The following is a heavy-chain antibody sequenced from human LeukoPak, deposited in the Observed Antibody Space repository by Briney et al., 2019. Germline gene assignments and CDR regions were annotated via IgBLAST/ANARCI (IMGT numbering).Heavy chain of an antibody. CDR1: GDSIRNYY. D-gene: IGHD4/OR15-4a*01. Sequence: PSETLSLTCTVSGDSIRNYYWSWIRQPPGKGLEWIGYMDYSGSNTYNPSLESRVTISVDTSKNQFSLKLSSVTAADTAVYYCARYLDYYNWFDPWGQGTLVTVSS. CDR3: ARYLDYYNWFDP. J-gene: IGHJ5*02. CDR2: MDYSGSN. V-gene: IGHV4-59*01.